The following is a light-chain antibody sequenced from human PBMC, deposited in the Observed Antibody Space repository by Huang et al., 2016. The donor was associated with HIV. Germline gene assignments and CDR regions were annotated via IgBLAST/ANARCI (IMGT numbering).Light chain of an antibody. J-gene: IGKJ2*01. CDR1: QSISSN. Sequence: ERVMTQSPVTLSVSPGERATLSCRASQSISSNLAGYQQKPGQAPRLLIYDASTRATDIPARFSGSGSEIEFTLSISSLQSEDVAVYYCQQYNNWPRTFGLGTRLEIK. CDR3: QQYNNWPRT. CDR2: DAS. V-gene: IGKV3-15*01.